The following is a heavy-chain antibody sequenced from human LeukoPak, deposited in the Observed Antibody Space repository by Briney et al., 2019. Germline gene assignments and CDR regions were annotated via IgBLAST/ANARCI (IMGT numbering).Heavy chain of an antibody. CDR2: IIPILGIA. D-gene: IGHD2-2*02. Sequence: SVKVSCKASGGTFSSYAISWVRQAPGQGLEWMGRIIPILGIANYAQKFQGRVTITADKSTSTAYMELSSLRFEDTAVYYCARCPLGHCSSTSCHTYGYYYYGMDVWGQGTTVTVSS. V-gene: IGHV1-69*04. CDR3: ARCPLGHCSSTSCHTYGYYYYGMDV. J-gene: IGHJ6*02. CDR1: GGTFSSYA.